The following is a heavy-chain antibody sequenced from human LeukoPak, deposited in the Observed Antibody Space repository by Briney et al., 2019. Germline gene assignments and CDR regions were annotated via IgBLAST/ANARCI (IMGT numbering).Heavy chain of an antibody. D-gene: IGHD3-22*01. Sequence: PGGSLRLSCAASGFTFSSYGMRWVRQAPGKGLEGGAVISYEGSNKYYGDCVKGRFNISRDNSKNTVYVKMNSMRGEDTAVYYCAKGSSLAYYYDSSVRTRWYYFDYWGQGTLVTVSS. CDR3: AKGSSLAYYYDSSVRTRWYYFDY. V-gene: IGHV3-30*18. CDR2: ISYEGSNK. J-gene: IGHJ4*02. CDR1: GFTFSSYG.